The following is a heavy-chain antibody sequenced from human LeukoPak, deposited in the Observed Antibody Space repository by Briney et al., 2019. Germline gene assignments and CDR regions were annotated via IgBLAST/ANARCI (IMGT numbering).Heavy chain of an antibody. D-gene: IGHD3-10*01. V-gene: IGHV3-53*04. CDR3: AQYGSGSQSYGMDV. CDR2: IYSGGST. J-gene: IGHJ6*02. CDR1: GFTVSSNY. Sequence: GGSLRLSCAASGFTVSSNYMSWVRQAPGKGLEWVSVIYSGGSTYYADSVKGRFTISRHNSENTLYLQMNSLRAEDTAVYYCAQYGSGSQSYGMDVWGQGTTVTVSS.